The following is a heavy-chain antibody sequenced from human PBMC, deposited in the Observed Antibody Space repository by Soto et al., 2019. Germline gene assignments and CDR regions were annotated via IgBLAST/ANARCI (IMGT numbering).Heavy chain of an antibody. CDR3: ANLVGATYFDH. Sequence: GGSLRLSCAASGFIVSSNYMNWVRQAPGKGLEWVSVIYSGGSTYYADSVKGRFTISRDNSKNTLYLQMNGLRAEDTAVYYCANLVGATYFDHWGQGTLVTVSS. CDR1: GFIVSSNY. V-gene: IGHV3-66*01. D-gene: IGHD1-26*01. CDR2: IYSGGST. J-gene: IGHJ4*02.